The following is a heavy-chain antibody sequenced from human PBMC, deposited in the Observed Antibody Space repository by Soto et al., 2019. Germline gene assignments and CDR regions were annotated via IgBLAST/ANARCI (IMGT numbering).Heavy chain of an antibody. J-gene: IGHJ4*02. CDR3: ARDRPQLGLDY. V-gene: IGHV3-30-3*01. CDR1: RFTFSSYA. Sequence: AGGSLRLSCAASRFTFSSYAMHWVRQAPGKGLEWVAVISYDGSNKYYADSVKGRFTISRDNSKNTLYLQMNSLRAEDTAVYYCARDRPQLGLDYWGQGTLVTVSS. CDR2: ISYDGSNK. D-gene: IGHD6-6*01.